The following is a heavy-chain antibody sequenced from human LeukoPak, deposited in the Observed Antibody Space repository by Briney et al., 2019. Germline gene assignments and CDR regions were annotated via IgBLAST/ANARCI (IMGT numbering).Heavy chain of an antibody. D-gene: IGHD6-13*01. CDR1: AFTFSSYS. V-gene: IGHV3-21*01. Sequence: GGSLRLSCAASAFTFSSYSMNWVRQAPGKCLEWVSSISSSGSYIYYADLLKGRFIISRDHAKNSLYLQMNSLRAEDTAVYYCALSSGSWDWFDPWGQGTLVSVSS. CDR2: ISSSGSYI. J-gene: IGHJ5*02. CDR3: ALSSGSWDWFDP.